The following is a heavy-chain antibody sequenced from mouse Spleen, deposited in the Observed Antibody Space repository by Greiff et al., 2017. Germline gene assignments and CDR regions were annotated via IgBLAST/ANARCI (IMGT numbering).Heavy chain of an antibody. CDR2: INPYNDGT. Sequence: EVQLQQSGPELVKPGASVKMSCKASGYTFTSYVMHWVKQKPGQGLEWIGYINPYNDGTKYNEKFKGKATLTSDKSSSTAYMELSSLTSEDSAVYYCARRISVTTVADWYFDVWGAGTTVTVSS. CDR3: ARRISVTTVADWYFDV. J-gene: IGHJ1*01. CDR1: GYTFTSYV. V-gene: IGHV1-14*01. D-gene: IGHD1-1*01.